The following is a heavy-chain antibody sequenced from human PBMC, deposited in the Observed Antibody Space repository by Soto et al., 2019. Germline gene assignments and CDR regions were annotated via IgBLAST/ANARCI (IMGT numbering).Heavy chain of an antibody. V-gene: IGHV1-8*01. CDR1: GYTFTSYD. Sequence: QVQLVQSGAEVKKPGASVKVSCKASGYTFTSYDINWVRQATGQGLEWMGWMNTNSGNTGYAQTFQGRVTLTSNTSISTPYLELSSLRSEDTAVYYCASSDSSGDLYCYYSMDVWGKGTTVTVSS. J-gene: IGHJ6*03. CDR2: MNTNSGNT. CDR3: ASSDSSGDLYCYYSMDV. D-gene: IGHD6-19*01.